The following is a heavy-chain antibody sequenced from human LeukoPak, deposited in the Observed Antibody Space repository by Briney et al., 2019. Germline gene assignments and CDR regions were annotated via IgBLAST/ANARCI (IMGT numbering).Heavy chain of an antibody. D-gene: IGHD4-23*01. CDR2: IIPILGIA. V-gene: IGHV1-69*04. Sequence: ASVKVSCKASGGTFSSYAISWVRQAPGQGLEWMGRIIPILGIANYAQKFQGRVTMTRDTSISTAYMELSRLRSDDTAVYYCARDDYGGNSRYWGQGTLVTVSS. CDR3: ARDDYGGNSRY. J-gene: IGHJ4*02. CDR1: GGTFSSYA.